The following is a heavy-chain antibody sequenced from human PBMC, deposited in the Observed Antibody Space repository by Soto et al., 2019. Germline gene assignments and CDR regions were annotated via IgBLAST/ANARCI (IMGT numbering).Heavy chain of an antibody. CDR1: GFSLSTSGVG. V-gene: IGHV2-5*02. J-gene: IGHJ4*02. D-gene: IGHD4-4*01. CDR2: IYWDDDK. Sequence: QITLKESGPTLVKPTQTLTLTCTFSGFSLSTSGVGVGWIRQPPGKALEWLALIYWDDDKRYSPSLKSRLTITKDTSKNQVVLTMTNMDPVDTATYYCAHERLQCIGCGVYYFDYWGQGTLVTVSS. CDR3: AHERLQCIGCGVYYFDY.